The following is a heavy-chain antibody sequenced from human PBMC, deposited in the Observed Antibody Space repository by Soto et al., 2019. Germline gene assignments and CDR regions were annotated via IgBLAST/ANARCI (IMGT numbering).Heavy chain of an antibody. Sequence: QVQLVQSGAEVKKPGSSVKVSCKASGGTFSSYAISWVRQAPGQGLEWMGGFIPIFGTADYAQKFKGRVTITADESTSTAYMELSSLRSEDTAVYYCARGLTGTTLAYGMDVWGQGTTVTVSS. J-gene: IGHJ6*02. V-gene: IGHV1-69*12. D-gene: IGHD1-7*01. CDR1: GGTFSSYA. CDR2: FIPIFGTA. CDR3: ARGLTGTTLAYGMDV.